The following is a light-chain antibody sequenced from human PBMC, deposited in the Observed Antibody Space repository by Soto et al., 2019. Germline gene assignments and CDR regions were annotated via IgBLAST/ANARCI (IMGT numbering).Light chain of an antibody. CDR1: QSVLLRSDNKNY. Sequence: DIVMTQSPDSVAVSLGERATINCKSSQSVLLRSDNKNYLAWYQHKSGQPPKLLIYWASTRESGVPDRFSGSGSGTDFTLAISSLQAEDVAVYYCQLYYSSPETFGQGTKLEIK. CDR3: QLYYSSPET. V-gene: IGKV4-1*01. CDR2: WAS. J-gene: IGKJ2*01.